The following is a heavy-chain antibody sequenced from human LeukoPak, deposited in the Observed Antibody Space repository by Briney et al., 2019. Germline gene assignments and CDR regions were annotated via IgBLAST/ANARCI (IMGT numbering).Heavy chain of an antibody. D-gene: IGHD2-2*01. CDR3: ARSVPAATVDY. V-gene: IGHV4-4*02. J-gene: IGHJ4*02. Sequence: SGTLSLTCAVSGGSISSNTWWSWIRQPPGEGLEWIGKLYHTGSTNYNPSLKSRLTILVDKSKNQFSLKLSSVTAADTAVYYCARSVPAATVDYWGQGTLVTVSS. CDR2: LYHTGST. CDR1: GGSISSNTW.